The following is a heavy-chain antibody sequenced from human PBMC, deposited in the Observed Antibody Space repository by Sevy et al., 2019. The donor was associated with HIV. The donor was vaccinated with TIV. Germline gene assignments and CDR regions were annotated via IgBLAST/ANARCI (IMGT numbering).Heavy chain of an antibody. J-gene: IGHJ1*01. CDR1: GFTFNRYS. Sequence: GGSLRLSCAASGFTFNRYSMHWVRQAPGKGLEWVATISFDATNKHYPDSVKGRFTISRDNFQNSLFLQMDSLRPEDTAVYYWALERLSSDVAEYFQNWGQVTLVTVSS. V-gene: IGHV3-30-3*01. CDR2: ISFDATNK. CDR3: ALERLSSDVAEYFQN. D-gene: IGHD1-1*01.